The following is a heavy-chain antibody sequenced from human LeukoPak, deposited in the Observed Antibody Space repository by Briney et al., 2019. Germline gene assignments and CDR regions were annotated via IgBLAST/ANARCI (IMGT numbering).Heavy chain of an antibody. V-gene: IGHV3-23*01. CDR2: ISGSGGST. Sequence: GGSLRLSCVASGLAFSSYAMSWVRQAPGKGLEWVSAISGSGGSTYYADSVKGRFTISRDNSKNTLYLQMNSLRAEDTAVYYCADDFWSGYSDFGMDVWGQGTTVTVSS. J-gene: IGHJ6*02. CDR3: ADDFWSGYSDFGMDV. D-gene: IGHD3-3*01. CDR1: GLAFSSYA.